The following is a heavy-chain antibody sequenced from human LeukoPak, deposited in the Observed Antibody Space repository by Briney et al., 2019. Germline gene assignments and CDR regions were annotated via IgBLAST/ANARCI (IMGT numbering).Heavy chain of an antibody. V-gene: IGHV3-30-3*01. CDR3: ATIADRRTGELYRIDY. CDR1: GFTFSNYA. Sequence: PGGSLRLSCAASGFTFSNYAMHWVRQAPGKGLEWVADVSYDGSNKYYADSVKGRFTISRDNSKNTLYLQMNSLRAEDAAIYYCATIADRRTGELYRIDYWGQGTLVTVSS. D-gene: IGHD7-27*01. CDR2: VSYDGSNK. J-gene: IGHJ4*02.